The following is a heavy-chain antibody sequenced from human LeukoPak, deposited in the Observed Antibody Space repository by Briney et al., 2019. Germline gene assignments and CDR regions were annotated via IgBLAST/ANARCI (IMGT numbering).Heavy chain of an antibody. CDR2: ISYDGSNK. J-gene: IGHJ5*02. Sequence: PGRSLRLSCAASGFTFSSYAMHWVRQAPGKGLEWVAVISYDGSNKYYADSVKGRFTISRDNSKNTLYLQMNSLRAEDTAVYYCARGCSGGSCYYWFDPWGQGTLVTVSS. D-gene: IGHD2-15*01. V-gene: IGHV3-30-3*01. CDR1: GFTFSSYA. CDR3: ARGCSGGSCYYWFDP.